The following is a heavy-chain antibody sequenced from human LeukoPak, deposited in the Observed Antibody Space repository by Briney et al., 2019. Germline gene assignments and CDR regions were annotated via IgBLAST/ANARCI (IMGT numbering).Heavy chain of an antibody. CDR1: GFTFSSYA. CDR2: ISESGDGT. Sequence: GGSLRLSCAASGFTFSSYALSWVRQAPGKGLEWVSAISESGDGTNYADSVKGRFTISRDNSKNTVYLHMNSLRPEDTAVYYCAKDHGWLHVHRGQGTLVIVSS. J-gene: IGHJ4*02. CDR3: AKDHGWLHVH. V-gene: IGHV3-23*01. D-gene: IGHD5-24*01.